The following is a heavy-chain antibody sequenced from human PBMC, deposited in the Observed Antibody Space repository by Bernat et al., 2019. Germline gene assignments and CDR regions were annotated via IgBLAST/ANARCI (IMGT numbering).Heavy chain of an antibody. D-gene: IGHD5-18*01. V-gene: IGHV3-30*02. CDR2: IRYDGSNK. J-gene: IGHJ4*02. CDR3: AKDRGRGYTYGVGGDDY. CDR1: GFTFSNYG. Sequence: QVQLVESGGGVVQPGGSLRLSCATSGFTFSNYGMHWVRQAPGKGLDWVAFIRYDGSNKNHADSVKGRFTISRDNSKNTLFLQMNSLRVEDTAVYFCAKDRGRGYTYGVGGDDYWGQGTLVTVSS.